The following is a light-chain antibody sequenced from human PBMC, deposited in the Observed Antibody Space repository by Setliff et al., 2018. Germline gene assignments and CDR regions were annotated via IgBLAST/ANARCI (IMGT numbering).Light chain of an antibody. CDR1: SNDVGSYDL. V-gene: IGLV2-14*03. CDR2: GVS. J-gene: IGLJ1*01. Sequence: QSVLTQPASVSGSPGQSITISCSGTSNDVGSYDLVSWYQQHPGKAPKLIICGVSDRPSGVSSRFSGSKSGNTAYLTISGLQTEDEAEYYCNAYASDTTYVFGSGTKVTVL. CDR3: NAYASDTTYV.